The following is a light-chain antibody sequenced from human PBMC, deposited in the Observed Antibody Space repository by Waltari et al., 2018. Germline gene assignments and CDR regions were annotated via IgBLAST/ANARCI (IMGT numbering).Light chain of an antibody. CDR2: KAS. CDR1: QSVSGW. V-gene: IGKV1-5*03. CDR3: QQYSTYSRT. Sequence: DIQMTQSPSTLSASVGDRINVTCRASQSVSGWLAWYQQKPGKAPNLLIYKASSLESGVPSRFSGSGSGTEFTLTISSLQPDDFATYYCQQYSTYSRTFGQGTKVEIK. J-gene: IGKJ1*01.